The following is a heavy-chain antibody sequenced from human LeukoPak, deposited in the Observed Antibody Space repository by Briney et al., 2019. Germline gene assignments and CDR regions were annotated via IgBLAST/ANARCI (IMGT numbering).Heavy chain of an antibody. CDR1: GFTFSSYW. CDR2: IKKDGSEK. Sequence: GGSLRLSCAASGFTFSSYWMSWVRQAPGKGLEWVANIKKDGSEKYYVDAVKGRLTISRDNAKSSLYLQMNSLRAEDTAIYYCARDLSGVTGYTYGRGIDYWGQGTLVTVSS. J-gene: IGHJ4*02. V-gene: IGHV3-7*01. D-gene: IGHD5-18*01. CDR3: ARDLSGVTGYTYGRGIDY.